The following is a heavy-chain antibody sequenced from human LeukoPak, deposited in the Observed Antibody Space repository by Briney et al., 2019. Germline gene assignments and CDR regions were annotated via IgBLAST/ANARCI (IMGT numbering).Heavy chain of an antibody. Sequence: ASVKVSCKVSGYTLTELSMHWVRQAPGKGLEWMGGFDPEDGETIYAQKFQGRVTMTEDTSTDTAYMELSSLRSEDTAVYYCATDRKYDFWSGPYYFDYWGQGTLVTVSS. CDR3: ATDRKYDFWSGPYYFDY. J-gene: IGHJ4*02. CDR2: FDPEDGET. CDR1: GYTLTELS. V-gene: IGHV1-24*01. D-gene: IGHD3-3*01.